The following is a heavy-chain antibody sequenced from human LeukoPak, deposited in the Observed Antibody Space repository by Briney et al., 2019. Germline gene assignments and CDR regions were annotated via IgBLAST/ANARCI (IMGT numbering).Heavy chain of an antibody. V-gene: IGHV3-48*02. J-gene: IGHJ6*02. CDR3: ARVGRGLYSMDV. D-gene: IGHD3-10*01. CDR2: TINSGGTI. CDR1: GFTFSIHG. Sequence: PGGSLRLSCAASGFTFSIHGMNWVRQTPGKGLEWVSYTINSGGTIYYADSVQGRFTISRDNAKNSLYLQMNSLRDEDTAVYYCARVGRGLYSMDVWGQGTTVTVSS.